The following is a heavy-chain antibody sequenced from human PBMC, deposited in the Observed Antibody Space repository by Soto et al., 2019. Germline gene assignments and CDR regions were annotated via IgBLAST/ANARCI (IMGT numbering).Heavy chain of an antibody. V-gene: IGHV5-51*01. D-gene: IGHD3-10*01. Sequence: VKISCKGSGYSFTSYWIGWVRQMPGKGLEWMGIIYPGDSDTRYSPSFQGQVTISADKSISTAYLQWSSLKASDTAMYYCARHWGGNYYYYYGMDVWGQGTTVTVSS. J-gene: IGHJ6*02. CDR2: IYPGDSDT. CDR1: GYSFTSYW. CDR3: ARHWGGNYYYYYGMDV.